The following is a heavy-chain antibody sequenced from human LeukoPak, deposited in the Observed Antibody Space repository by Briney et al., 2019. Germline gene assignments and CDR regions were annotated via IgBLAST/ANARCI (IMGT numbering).Heavy chain of an antibody. J-gene: IGHJ4*02. D-gene: IGHD1-26*01. Sequence: ASVKVSCKASGYTFTSYGISWVRQAPGQGLEWMGWISAYNRNTNYAQKFQGRVTTTTDTFTSTAYMELRSLRSDDTAVYYCARGKWVAATYDYWGQGTLVTVSS. CDR1: GYTFTSYG. CDR3: ARGKWVAATYDY. V-gene: IGHV1-18*01. CDR2: ISAYNRNT.